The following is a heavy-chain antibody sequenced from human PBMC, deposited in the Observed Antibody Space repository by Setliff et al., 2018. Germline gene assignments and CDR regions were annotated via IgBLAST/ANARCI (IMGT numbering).Heavy chain of an antibody. J-gene: IGHJ6*03. CDR1: GGSVNSGYDN. CDR2: INRRGST. Sequence: KPSETLSLTCTVSGGSVNSGYDNWNWLRQPAGKGLEWIGHINRRGSTNFTPSLKSRVTISLDTSKNQFSLNLTSVTAADTAVYYCARATSGWYSAYYYYMDVWGKGTTVTISS. D-gene: IGHD6-19*01. CDR3: ARATSGWYSAYYYYMDV. V-gene: IGHV4-61*09.